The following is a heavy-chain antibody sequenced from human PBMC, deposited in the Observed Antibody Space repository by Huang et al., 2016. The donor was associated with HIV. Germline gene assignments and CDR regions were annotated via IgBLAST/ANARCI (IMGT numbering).Heavy chain of an antibody. V-gene: IGHV1-69*13. CDR3: ARQPYCGGDCAHYYYFYMDV. CDR1: GGTFSTNA. Sequence: QVQLVQSGAEVKRPGASVKVSCRASGGTFSTNAVSWVRQALGQGLEGSGGSNPRFGTTKYEQRFQGKVTITADESSSTVYMELSSLRSDDTAVYYCARQPYCGGDCAHYYYFYMDVWGKGTTVTVSS. D-gene: IGHD2-21*02. CDR2: SNPRFGTT. J-gene: IGHJ6*03.